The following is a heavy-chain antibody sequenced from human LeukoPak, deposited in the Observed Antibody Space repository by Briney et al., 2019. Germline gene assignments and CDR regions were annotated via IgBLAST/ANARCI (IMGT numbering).Heavy chain of an antibody. CDR2: IYYSGST. Sequence: SETLSLTCTVSGGSISSGGYYWSWIRQHPGKGLEWIGYIYYSGSTYYNPSLKSRVTISVDTSKNQFSLKLSSVAATDVYLYNCASRRESSNAFDIWGQGTMVTVSS. V-gene: IGHV4-31*03. D-gene: IGHD3-10*01. CDR1: GGSISSGGYY. CDR3: ASRRESSNAFDI. J-gene: IGHJ3*02.